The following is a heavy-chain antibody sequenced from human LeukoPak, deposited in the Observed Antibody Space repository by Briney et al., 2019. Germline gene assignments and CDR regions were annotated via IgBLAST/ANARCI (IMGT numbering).Heavy chain of an antibody. CDR1: GFTLSSYS. J-gene: IGHJ4*02. CDR3: ARDLPSDIVVVPAPFDY. V-gene: IGHV3-21*01. CDR2: ISSSSSYI. Sequence: GGSLRLSCAASGFTLSSYSMNWVRQAPGKGLEWVSSISSSSSYIYYADSVKGRFTISRDNAKNSLYLQMNSLRAEDTAVYYCARDLPSDIVVVPAPFDYWGQGTLVTVSS. D-gene: IGHD2-2*01.